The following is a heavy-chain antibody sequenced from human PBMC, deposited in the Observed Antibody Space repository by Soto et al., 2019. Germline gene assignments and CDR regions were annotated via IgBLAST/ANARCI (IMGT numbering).Heavy chain of an antibody. CDR3: ARDHYDSSGIYQGDYYYGMDV. CDR1: GFTFSSYS. D-gene: IGHD3-22*01. CDR2: ISSSSSYI. J-gene: IGHJ6*02. Sequence: PGGSLRLSCAASGFTFSSYSMNWVRQAPGKGLEWVSSISSSSSYIYYADSVKGRFTISRDNAKNSLYLQMNSLRAEDTAVYYCARDHYDSSGIYQGDYYYGMDVWGQGTTVTVSS. V-gene: IGHV3-21*01.